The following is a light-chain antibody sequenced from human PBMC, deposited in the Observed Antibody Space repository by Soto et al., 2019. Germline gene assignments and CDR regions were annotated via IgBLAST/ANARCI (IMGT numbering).Light chain of an antibody. J-gene: IGKJ2*01. CDR2: GAS. CDR3: QQGHNWPLT. CDR1: QSISSE. V-gene: IGKV3-15*01. Sequence: EIVMTQSPATLSVSPGESATLSCRASQSISSELGWYQQKPGQPPRLLIYGASTRATGVPARFTGSGSGSDLTLTIIGLQSEDFAVYYCQQGHNWPLTFGQGTRLQI.